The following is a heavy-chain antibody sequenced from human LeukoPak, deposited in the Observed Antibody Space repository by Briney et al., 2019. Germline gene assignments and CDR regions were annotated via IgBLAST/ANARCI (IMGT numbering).Heavy chain of an antibody. CDR2: IRAYNGNT. V-gene: IGHV1-18*01. J-gene: IGHJ4*02. CDR3: ARDLSTAMVAYYFDY. CDR1: GYTFTSYG. Sequence: ASVKVSCKASGYTFTSYGISWVRQAPGQGLEWMGWIRAYNGNTNYAQKLQGRVTMTTDTSTSTAYMELRSLRSDDTAVYYCARDLSTAMVAYYFDYWGQGTLVTVSS. D-gene: IGHD5-18*01.